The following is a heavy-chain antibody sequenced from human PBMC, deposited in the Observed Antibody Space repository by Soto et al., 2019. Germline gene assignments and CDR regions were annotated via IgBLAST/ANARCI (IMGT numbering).Heavy chain of an antibody. Sequence: QVQLVESGGGVVQPGRSLRLSCAASGFTFSSYAMHWVRQAPGKGLEWVAVISYDGSNKYYADSVKGRFTISRDNSKNTLDLQMNSLRAEDTAVYYCASHTYYYDSSGKALGYWGQGTLVTVSS. CDR1: GFTFSSYA. J-gene: IGHJ4*02. CDR3: ASHTYYYDSSGKALGY. D-gene: IGHD3-22*01. CDR2: ISYDGSNK. V-gene: IGHV3-30-3*01.